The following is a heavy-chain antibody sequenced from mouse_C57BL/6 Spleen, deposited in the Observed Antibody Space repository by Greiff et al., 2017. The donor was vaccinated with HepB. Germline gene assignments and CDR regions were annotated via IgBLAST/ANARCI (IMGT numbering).Heavy chain of an antibody. J-gene: IGHJ2*01. CDR1: GYTFTDYE. V-gene: IGHV1-15*01. Sequence: QVQLQQSGAELVRPGASVTLSCKASGYTFTDYEMHWVKQTPVHGLEWIGAIDPETGGTAYNQKFKGKAILTADKSSSTAYMELRSLTSEDSAVYYCTRDPHYYGSPFDYWGQGTTLTVSS. CDR3: TRDPHYYGSPFDY. CDR2: IDPETGGT. D-gene: IGHD1-1*01.